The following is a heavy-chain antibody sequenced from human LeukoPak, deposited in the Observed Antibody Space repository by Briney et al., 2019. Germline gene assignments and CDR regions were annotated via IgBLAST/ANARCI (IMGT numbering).Heavy chain of an antibody. CDR3: AREVRYENSDSGAF. J-gene: IGHJ3*01. CDR2: VFYNETT. V-gene: IGHV4-39*06. CDR1: GVSISSSIYY. Sequence: SETLSLTCIVSGVSISSSIYYWAWVRQPPGKGLEWIGTVFYNETTQYRPSLRSRFTISIDTTTNQFTLKLTSVTAADSALYYCAREVRYENSDSGAFWGEGTVVTVSS. D-gene: IGHD3-22*01.